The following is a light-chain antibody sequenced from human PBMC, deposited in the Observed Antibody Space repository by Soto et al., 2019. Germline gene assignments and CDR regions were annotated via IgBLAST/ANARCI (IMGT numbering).Light chain of an antibody. J-gene: IGLJ3*02. Sequence: QAVVTQPPSASGTPGQRVTISCSGSTSNIGSNYVYWYQQLPGTVPKLLIYRNNQRPTGVPDRFSGSKSGTSASLAISGLRSEDEADYYCAAWDDSLSGVVFGGGNKLTVL. V-gene: IGLV1-47*01. CDR1: TSNIGSNY. CDR3: AAWDDSLSGVV. CDR2: RNN.